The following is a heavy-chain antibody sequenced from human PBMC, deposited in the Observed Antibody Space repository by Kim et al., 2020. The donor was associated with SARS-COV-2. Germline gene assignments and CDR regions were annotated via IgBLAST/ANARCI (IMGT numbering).Heavy chain of an antibody. J-gene: IGHJ5*02. CDR1: GFTFSSHG. CDR2: ISYDGSNK. CDR3: AKSFTIFGVMNNWFDP. D-gene: IGHD3-3*01. Sequence: GGSLRLSCAASGFTFSSHGMHWVRQAPGKGLEWVAVISYDGSNKYYADSVKGRFTISRDNSKNTLYLQMNSLRAEDTAVYYCAKSFTIFGVMNNWFDPWGQGTLVTVSS. V-gene: IGHV3-30*18.